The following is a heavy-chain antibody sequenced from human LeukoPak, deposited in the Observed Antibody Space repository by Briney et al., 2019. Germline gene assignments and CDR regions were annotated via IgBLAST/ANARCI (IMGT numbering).Heavy chain of an antibody. V-gene: IGHV3-23*01. J-gene: IGHJ4*02. Sequence: GGSLRLSRAASGFTFSSYAMSWVRQAPGKGLEWVSAISGSGGSTYYADSVKGRFTISRDNSKNTLYLQMNSLRAEDTAVYYCALQSMGYFDYWGQGTLVTVSS. D-gene: IGHD2/OR15-2a*01. CDR2: ISGSGGST. CDR3: ALQSMGYFDY. CDR1: GFTFSSYA.